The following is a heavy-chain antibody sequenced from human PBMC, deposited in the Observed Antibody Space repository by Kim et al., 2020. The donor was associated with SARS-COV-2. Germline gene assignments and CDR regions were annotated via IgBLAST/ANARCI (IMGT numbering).Heavy chain of an antibody. J-gene: IGHJ3*02. Sequence: SETLSLTCTVSGGSISSYYWSWIRQPPGKGLEWIGYIYYSGSTNYNPSLKSRVTISVDTSKNQFSLKLSSVTAADTAVYYCARDRPCYYDSNQPRDAFDIWGQGTMVTVSS. V-gene: IGHV4-59*13. CDR2: IYYSGST. CDR1: GGSISSYY. D-gene: IGHD3-22*01. CDR3: ARDRPCYYDSNQPRDAFDI.